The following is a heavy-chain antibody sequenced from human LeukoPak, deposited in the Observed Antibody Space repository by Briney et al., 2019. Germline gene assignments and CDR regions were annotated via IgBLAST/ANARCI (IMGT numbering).Heavy chain of an antibody. D-gene: IGHD1-26*01. V-gene: IGHV1-69*06. J-gene: IGHJ3*02. Sequence: GSSVKVSCKASGCTFSSYAISWVRQAPGQGLEWMGGIIPIFGTANYAQKFQGRVTITADKSTSTAYMELSSLRSEDTAVYYCARDYPSGSYVTFDIWGQGTMVTVSS. CDR3: ARDYPSGSYVTFDI. CDR2: IIPIFGTA. CDR1: GCTFSSYA.